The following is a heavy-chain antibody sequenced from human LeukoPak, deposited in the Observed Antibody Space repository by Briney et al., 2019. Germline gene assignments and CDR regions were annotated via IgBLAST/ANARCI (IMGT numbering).Heavy chain of an antibody. V-gene: IGHV4-30-4*01. D-gene: IGHD3-10*01. CDR1: GGSISSGDYY. J-gene: IGHJ4*02. Sequence: PSETLSLTCTVSGGSISSGDYYWSWIRQPPGKGLEWIGYIYYSGSTYYNPSLKSRVTISVDTSKNQFSLKLSSVTAADTAVYYCARGDGGSGSYWFDYWGQGTLVTVSS. CDR3: ARGDGGSGSYWFDY. CDR2: IYYSGST.